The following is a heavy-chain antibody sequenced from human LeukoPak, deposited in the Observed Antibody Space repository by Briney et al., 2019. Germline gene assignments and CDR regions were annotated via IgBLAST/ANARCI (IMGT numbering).Heavy chain of an antibody. CDR1: GGSISSSTYY. CDR3: ARGTIRKTYYDLWSGLEYYYYYYMDV. V-gene: IGHV4-39*07. Sequence: SETLSLTCTVSGGSISSSTYYWGWIRQPPGKGLEWIGIIYYSGSTSYNPSLKSRVTISVDTSKNQFSLKLSSVTAADTAVYYCARGTIRKTYYDLWSGLEYYYYYYMDVWGKGTTVTVSS. CDR2: IYYSGST. J-gene: IGHJ6*03. D-gene: IGHD3-3*01.